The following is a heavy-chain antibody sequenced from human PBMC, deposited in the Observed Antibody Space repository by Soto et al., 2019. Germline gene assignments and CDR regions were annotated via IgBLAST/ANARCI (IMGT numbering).Heavy chain of an antibody. CDR2: ISGSRGTT. D-gene: IGHD5-12*01. Sequence: EVHLLESGGGLVQPGGSLRLSCAASGFTFSSYAMTWVRQAPGKGLEWVSTISGSRGTTYYADSVKDRFTISRDNSKNTLYLQMNSRRADDTAIYYCAKPPTSSGFPGDDPFDSWGQGTLVTVSS. V-gene: IGHV3-23*01. CDR1: GFTFSSYA. CDR3: AKPPTSSGFPGDDPFDS. J-gene: IGHJ4*02.